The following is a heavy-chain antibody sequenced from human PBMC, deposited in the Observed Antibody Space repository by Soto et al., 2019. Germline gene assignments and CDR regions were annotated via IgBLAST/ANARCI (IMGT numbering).Heavy chain of an antibody. CDR1: GFTFSNAW. J-gene: IGHJ3*02. CDR2: IKSKTDGGTT. Sequence: PGGSLRLSCAASGFTFSNAWMSWVRQAPGKGLEWVGRIKSKTDGGTTDYAAPVKGRFTISRDDSKNTLYLQMNSLKTEDTAVYYCTTSIVGATNDAFEIWGQGTMVTVSS. V-gene: IGHV3-15*01. CDR3: TTSIVGATNDAFEI. D-gene: IGHD1-26*01.